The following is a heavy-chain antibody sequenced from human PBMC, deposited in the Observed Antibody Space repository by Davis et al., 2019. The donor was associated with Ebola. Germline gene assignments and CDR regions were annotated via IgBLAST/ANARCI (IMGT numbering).Heavy chain of an antibody. D-gene: IGHD6-13*01. CDR2: ISYDGSNK. Sequence: GGSLRLSCAASGFTFSSYAMHWVRQAPGKGLEWVAVISYDGSNKYYADSVKGRFTISRDNSKNTLYLQMNSLRAEDTAVYYCARLYSSSWSPFDYWGQGTLVTVSS. J-gene: IGHJ4*02. CDR1: GFTFSSYA. CDR3: ARLYSSSWSPFDY. V-gene: IGHV3-30-3*01.